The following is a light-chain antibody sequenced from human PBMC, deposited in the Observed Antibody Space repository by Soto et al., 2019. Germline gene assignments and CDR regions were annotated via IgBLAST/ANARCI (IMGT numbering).Light chain of an antibody. CDR3: CSFTSITTYV. CDR2: EVS. CDR1: SSDVGAYNY. V-gene: IGLV2-14*01. J-gene: IGLJ1*01. Sequence: QSALTQPASVSGSLGQSITISCTGTSSDVGAYNYVSWYQQQPGKAPKLMISEVSNRPSGVSNRFSGSKSGNTASLIISGLHAEEEADYYCCSFTSITTYVFGTGTKVTVL.